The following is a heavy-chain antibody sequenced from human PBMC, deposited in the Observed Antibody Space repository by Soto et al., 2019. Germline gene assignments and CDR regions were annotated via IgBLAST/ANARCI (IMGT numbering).Heavy chain of an antibody. V-gene: IGHV3-23*01. J-gene: IGHJ5*02. CDR3: AKRKKLVIERSSWFDP. CDR1: GFTFSHYA. Sequence: GGSLRLSCVASGFTFSHYAMSWLRQAPGKGLEWVSAISASGDATYYADSVRGRLTISRDNSKNTLYLQMNGLRAEDTAVYFRAKRKKLVIERSSWFDPWGQGILVTVS. CDR2: ISASGDAT. D-gene: IGHD3-10*01.